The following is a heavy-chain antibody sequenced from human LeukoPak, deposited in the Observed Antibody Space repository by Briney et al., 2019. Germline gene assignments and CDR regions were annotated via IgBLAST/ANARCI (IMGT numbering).Heavy chain of an antibody. CDR3: ARGLTYYYDSSGSSPGY. CDR2: IWYDGSNK. V-gene: IGHV3-33*01. Sequence: GGSLRLSCAASGFTFSSYGMHWVRQAPGKGLEWVAVIWYDGSNKYYADSVKGRFTISRDNSKNTLYLQMNSLRAEDTAVYYCARGLTYYYDSSGSSPGYWGQGTLVTVSS. D-gene: IGHD3-22*01. CDR1: GFTFSSYG. J-gene: IGHJ4*02.